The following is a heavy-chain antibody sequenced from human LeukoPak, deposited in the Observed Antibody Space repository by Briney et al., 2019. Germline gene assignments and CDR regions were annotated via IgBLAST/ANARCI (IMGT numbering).Heavy chain of an antibody. J-gene: IGHJ3*02. CDR1: GFTFNDYD. CDR2: ISWNSGSI. Sequence: PGRSLRLSCAASGFTFNDYDMHWVRQAPGKGLEWVSGISWNSGSIGYADSVKGRFTISRENAKNSLYMQMNSLRAEDTAVYYCAREAGGYSYGLDAFDIGGQGTMVTVSA. CDR3: AREAGGYSYGLDAFDI. V-gene: IGHV3-9*01. D-gene: IGHD5-18*01.